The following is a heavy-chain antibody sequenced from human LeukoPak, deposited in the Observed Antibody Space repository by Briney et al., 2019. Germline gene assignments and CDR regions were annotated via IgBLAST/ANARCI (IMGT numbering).Heavy chain of an antibody. CDR1: GFTFSSYW. V-gene: IGHV3-74*01. Sequence: GGSLRLSCAASGFTFSSYWMHWVRHAPGKGLVWVSRINSDGSSTNYADSVKGRFTVSRDNAKNTLYLEMNSLRAEDTAVYYCARDISYTSGPPGYYWGQGTLVTVSS. D-gene: IGHD3-16*01. CDR2: INSDGSST. CDR3: ARDISYTSGPPGYY. J-gene: IGHJ4*02.